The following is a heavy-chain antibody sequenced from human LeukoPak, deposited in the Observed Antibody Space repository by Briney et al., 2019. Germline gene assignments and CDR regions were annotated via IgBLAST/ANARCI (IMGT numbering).Heavy chain of an antibody. CDR3: AKAAYDSSGSWYYFDY. D-gene: IGHD3-22*01. CDR2: ISSSSSTI. Sequence: GGSLRLSCAASGVTFSSYSMNWVRQAPGKGLEWVSYISSSSSTIYYADSVKGRFTISRDNAKNSLYLQMNSLRAEDTAVYYCAKAAYDSSGSWYYFDYWGQGTLVTVSS. J-gene: IGHJ4*02. V-gene: IGHV3-48*01. CDR1: GVTFSSYS.